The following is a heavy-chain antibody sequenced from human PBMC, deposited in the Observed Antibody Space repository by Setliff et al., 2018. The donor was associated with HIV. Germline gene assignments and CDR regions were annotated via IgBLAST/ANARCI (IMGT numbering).Heavy chain of an antibody. CDR1: GDSITRGSYY. CDR3: ARGLSSQTYWGTRPLGLDY. D-gene: IGHD2-2*01. CDR2: IYTSGKT. J-gene: IGHJ4*01. V-gene: IGHV4-61*09. Sequence: SETLSLTCTVSGDSITRGSYYWSWIRQPAGKGLEWIGHIYTSGKTHYSPSLKSRITISLDTSKRQFSLTMTSVTAADTAVYYCARGLSSQTYWGTRPLGLDYWGQGSLVSVSS.